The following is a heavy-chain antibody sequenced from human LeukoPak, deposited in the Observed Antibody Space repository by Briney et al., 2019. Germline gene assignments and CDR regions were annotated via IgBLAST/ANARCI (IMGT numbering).Heavy chain of an antibody. CDR3: ARHSSSEDYYDVSYHSDY. V-gene: IGHV4-39*01. CDR1: GGSISSSSYY. D-gene: IGHD3-22*01. CDR2: IYYSGST. Sequence: SETLSLTCTVSGGSISSSSYYWGWIRQPPGKGLEWIGSIYYSGSTYYNPSLKSRVTISVDTSKNQFSLKLSSVTAADTAVYYCARHSSSEDYYDVSYHSDYWGQGTLVTVSS. J-gene: IGHJ4*02.